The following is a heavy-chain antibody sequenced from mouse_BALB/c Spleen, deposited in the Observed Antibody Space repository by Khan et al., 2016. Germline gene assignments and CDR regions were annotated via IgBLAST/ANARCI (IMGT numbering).Heavy chain of an antibody. CDR1: GFSLTRYG. CDR2: IWSGGTT. Sequence: VQLQESGPGLVQPSQSLSITCTVSGFSLTRYGIHWVRQSPGKGLAWLGVIWSGGTTDYTAAFIPRLSISKDNSTSQVFLKMNSMQTNDTAICYCASTGAYAMDYGGQGTSVTVSS. V-gene: IGHV2-2*02. J-gene: IGHJ4*01. D-gene: IGHD4-1*02. CDR3: ASTGAYAMDY.